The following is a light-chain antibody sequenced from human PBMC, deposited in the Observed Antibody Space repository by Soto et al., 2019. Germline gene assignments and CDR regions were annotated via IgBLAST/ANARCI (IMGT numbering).Light chain of an antibody. CDR2: RAS. CDR1: QSLSDN. Sequence: IVMTQSPDILAVSPGETVTLSCRASQSLSDNLAWYQQKPGQAPRLLIFRASSRASGVPARFCGGGSGTEFTLTISTLQSEDFAVYYCQQYGNWPPWTLGPGTKVDIK. V-gene: IGKV3-15*01. J-gene: IGKJ1*01. CDR3: QQYGNWPPWT.